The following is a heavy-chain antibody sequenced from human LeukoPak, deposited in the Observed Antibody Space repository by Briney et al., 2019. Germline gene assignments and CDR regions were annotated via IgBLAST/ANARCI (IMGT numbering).Heavy chain of an antibody. CDR2: IRYDGSNK. J-gene: IGHJ4*02. Sequence: PGGSLRLSCAASGFTFSSYGMHWVRQAPGKGLEWVAFIRYDGSNKYYADSVKGRFTIFRDNSKNTLYLQMNSLRAEDTAVYYCAKEFPILWFGDSQPLDYWGQGTLVTVSS. D-gene: IGHD3-10*01. CDR3: AKEFPILWFGDSQPLDY. V-gene: IGHV3-30*02. CDR1: GFTFSSYG.